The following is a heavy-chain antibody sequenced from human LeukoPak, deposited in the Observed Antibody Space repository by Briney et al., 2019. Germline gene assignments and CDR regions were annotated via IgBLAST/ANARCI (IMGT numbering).Heavy chain of an antibody. CDR2: IYYSGST. J-gene: IGHJ4*02. CDR3: ARRGYSSGWTDYFDY. Sequence: SETLSLTCAVSGASISSNYWSWIRQAPGKGLEWIGYIYYSGSTNYSPSLKSRATISVDTSKNQFSLNLSSVTAADTAVYYYARRGYSSGWTDYFDYWGQGTLVTVSS. CDR1: GASISSNY. V-gene: IGHV4-59*08. D-gene: IGHD6-19*01.